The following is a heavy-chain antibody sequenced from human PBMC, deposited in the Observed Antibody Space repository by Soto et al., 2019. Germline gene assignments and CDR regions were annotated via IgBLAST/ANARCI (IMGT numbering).Heavy chain of an antibody. CDR2: IIPIFGTA. CDR3: ARDVENYDILTGYGMDV. CDR1: GGTFSSYA. J-gene: IGHJ6*02. V-gene: IGHV1-69*13. D-gene: IGHD3-9*01. Sequence: GASVKVSCKASGGTFSSYAISWVRQAPGQGLEWMGGIIPIFGTANYAQKFQGRVTITADESTSTAYMELSSLRSEDTAVYYCARDVENYDILTGYGMDVWGQGTTVTVYS.